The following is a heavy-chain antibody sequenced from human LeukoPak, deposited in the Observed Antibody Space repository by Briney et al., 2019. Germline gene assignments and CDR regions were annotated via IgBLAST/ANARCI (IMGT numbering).Heavy chain of an antibody. D-gene: IGHD3-22*01. CDR3: AKIRGYHDSSGYSDY. V-gene: IGHV3-23*01. J-gene: IGHJ4*02. CDR1: GFTFSSYA. CDR2: ISGSGCST. Sequence: GGCLRLSCAASGFTFSSYAMSWVRQAPGKGLEGVSAISGSGCSTYYADSVKGRFTISRDNSKNTLYLQMNSLRAEDTAVYYCAKIRGYHDSSGYSDYWGQGTLVTVSP.